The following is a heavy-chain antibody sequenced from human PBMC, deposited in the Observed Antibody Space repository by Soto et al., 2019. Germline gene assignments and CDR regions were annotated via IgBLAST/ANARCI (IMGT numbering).Heavy chain of an antibody. J-gene: IGHJ4*02. V-gene: IGHV3-23*01. CDR1: GFPFSSYV. CDR3: AKDSNKYSSSLRGRYFDF. CDR2: ISGGGSNT. Sequence: GGSLRLSCAASGFPFSSYVMSWVRQAPGKGLEWVSGISGGGSNTFYADYVKGRFTISRDNSKNTLLLQMNSLGAEDTAVYYCAKDSNKYSSSLRGRYFDFWGQGIGVTVSS. D-gene: IGHD4-4*01.